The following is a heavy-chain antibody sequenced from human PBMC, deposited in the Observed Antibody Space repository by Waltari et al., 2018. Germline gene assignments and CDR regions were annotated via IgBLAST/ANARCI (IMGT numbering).Heavy chain of an antibody. CDR2: IYYSGST. CDR3: ARDRQGYYGSGGRAFDI. V-gene: IGHV4-30-4*08. J-gene: IGHJ3*02. CDR1: GGSISSGDYY. Sequence: QVQLQESGPGLVKPSQTLSLTCTVSGGSISSGDYYWSWIRQPPGKGLEWIGYIYYSGSTYDNPSLKSRVTISVDTSKNQFSLKLSSVTAADTAVYYCARDRQGYYGSGGRAFDIWGQGTMVTVSS. D-gene: IGHD3-10*01.